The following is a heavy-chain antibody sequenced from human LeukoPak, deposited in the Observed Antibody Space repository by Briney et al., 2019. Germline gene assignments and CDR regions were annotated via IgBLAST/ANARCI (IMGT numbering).Heavy chain of an antibody. J-gene: IGHJ4*02. CDR2: IYSGGST. Sequence: PGRSLRLSCAASGFTVSSNYMSWVRQAPGKGLEWVSVIYSGGSTYYADSVKGRITISRDNSKNTLHLQMNSLRTEDTAVYYCARVKGGIAAAGNYFDYWGQGTLVTVSS. CDR3: ARVKGGIAAAGNYFDY. V-gene: IGHV3-53*05. D-gene: IGHD6-13*01. CDR1: GFTVSSNY.